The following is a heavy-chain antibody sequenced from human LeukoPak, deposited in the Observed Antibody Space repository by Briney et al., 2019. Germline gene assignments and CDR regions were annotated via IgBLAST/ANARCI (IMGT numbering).Heavy chain of an antibody. CDR3: AKSRTVWSDYYYYMDV. CDR2: IYHSGST. Sequence: PSETLSLTCTVSGFSLSSVLYWGWLRPPPGRGLVGSGSIYHSGSTYYNPSLKSRVTISVDTSKNQFSLKLSSVTAADTAVYYCAKSRTVWSDYYYYMDVWGKGTTVTVSS. V-gene: IGHV4-38-2*02. D-gene: IGHD3-3*01. CDR1: GFSLSSVLY. J-gene: IGHJ6*03.